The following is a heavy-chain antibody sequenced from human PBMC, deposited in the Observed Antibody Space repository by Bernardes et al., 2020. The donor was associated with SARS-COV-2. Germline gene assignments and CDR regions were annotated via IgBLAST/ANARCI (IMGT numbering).Heavy chain of an antibody. Sequence: SEPLTLTCAVSGYCISSDYDWGWIRQPPERILEGNGSIYSSGQTYYKPSLKSRVTISVDMSKNQLSLKLNSVTAEDTAVYYCARDDWTHDYWGQGSLVTVSS. J-gene: IGHJ4*02. V-gene: IGHV4-38-2*02. CDR2: IYSSGQT. D-gene: IGHD3-9*01. CDR1: GYCISSDYD. CDR3: ARDDWTHDY.